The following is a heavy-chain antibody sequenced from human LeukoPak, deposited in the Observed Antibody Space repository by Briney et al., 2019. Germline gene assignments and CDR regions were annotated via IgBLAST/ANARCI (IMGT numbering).Heavy chain of an antibody. CDR1: GFTFSSYS. CDR2: ISSSSSYI. J-gene: IGHJ4*02. Sequence: GGSLSLSCAVSGFTFSSYSMNWVRQAPGKGLEWVASISSSSSYIYYADSVKGRFTISRDNAKNSLYLQMNSLRAEDTAVYYCARDSPLSARTFDYWGQGTLVTVSS. CDR3: ARDSPLSARTFDY. V-gene: IGHV3-21*01. D-gene: IGHD6-25*01.